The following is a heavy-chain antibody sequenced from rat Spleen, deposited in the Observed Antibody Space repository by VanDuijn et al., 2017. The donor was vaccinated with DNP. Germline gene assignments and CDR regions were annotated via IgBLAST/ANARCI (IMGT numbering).Heavy chain of an antibody. V-gene: IGHV1-57*01. D-gene: IGHD4-3*01. CDR2: VIPGSGST. J-gene: IGHJ3*01. Sequence: QVQLQQSGAELAKPGSSVKISCKASGYTFTSYAVHWIKQTTGQALEWTGYVIPGSGSTTYNEKFKGKATLTVDKSSSTAYMQLNSLTPVDTAVYYCARLDSGYNWFAYWGQGTLVTVSS. CDR3: ARLDSGYNWFAY. CDR1: GYTFTSYA.